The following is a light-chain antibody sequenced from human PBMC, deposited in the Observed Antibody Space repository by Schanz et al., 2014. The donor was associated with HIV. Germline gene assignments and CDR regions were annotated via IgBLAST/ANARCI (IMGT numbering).Light chain of an antibody. CDR2: LNSDGSH. Sequence: QLVLTQSPSASASLGASVKLTCTLDSGHRTYAIAWHQQQPEKGPRYLMNLNSDGSHSKGDGIPDRFSGSSSEAERYLTISSLQSEDETDYYCQTWGTGIVVFGGGTKLTVL. CDR3: QTWGTGIVV. CDR1: SGHRTYA. J-gene: IGLJ2*01. V-gene: IGLV4-69*02.